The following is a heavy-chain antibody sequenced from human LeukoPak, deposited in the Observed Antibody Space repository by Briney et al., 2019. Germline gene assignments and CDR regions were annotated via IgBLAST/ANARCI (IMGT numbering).Heavy chain of an antibody. Sequence: SETLSLTCAVYGGSFSGYYWSWIRQPPGKGLEWIGEINHSGSTNYNPSLKSRVTISVDTSKNQFSLKLSSVTAADTAVYYCTRRRLRLGELSSFPLGWDYWGQGTLVTVSS. CDR3: TRRRLRLGELSSFPLGWDY. CDR1: GGSFSGYY. CDR2: INHSGST. J-gene: IGHJ4*02. D-gene: IGHD3-16*02. V-gene: IGHV4-34*01.